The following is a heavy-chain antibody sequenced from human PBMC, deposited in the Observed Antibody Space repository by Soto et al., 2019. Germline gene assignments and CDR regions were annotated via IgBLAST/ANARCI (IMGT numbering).Heavy chain of an antibody. J-gene: IGHJ5*02. Sequence: PXGSLRLSFAASGFIFSSYCMHGVRQVPGKGPVWVARINSDGRNTKYTDSVKGRFTIFRDNAKNTLYLQMNSLRAEDTAVYYCARDFMARGRDSNWFDPWGQGTVVTVSS. CDR3: ARDFMARGRDSNWFDP. V-gene: IGHV3-74*03. CDR1: GFIFSSYC. CDR2: INSDGRNT. D-gene: IGHD3-10*01.